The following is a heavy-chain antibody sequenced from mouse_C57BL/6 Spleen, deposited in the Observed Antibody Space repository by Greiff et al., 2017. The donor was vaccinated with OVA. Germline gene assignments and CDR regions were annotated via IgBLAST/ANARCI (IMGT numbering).Heavy chain of an antibody. Sequence: QVQLQQSGAELVKPGASVKISCKASGYAFRSSWMNWVKQRPGKGLEWIGQIYPGDGDTNYNGKFKGKATLTADKSSSTAYMQLSSLASEDSAVYFCARDGTDYYAMDYWGQGTSVTVSS. CDR2: IYPGDGDT. J-gene: IGHJ4*01. D-gene: IGHD3-3*01. CDR3: ARDGTDYYAMDY. CDR1: GYAFRSSW. V-gene: IGHV1-80*01.